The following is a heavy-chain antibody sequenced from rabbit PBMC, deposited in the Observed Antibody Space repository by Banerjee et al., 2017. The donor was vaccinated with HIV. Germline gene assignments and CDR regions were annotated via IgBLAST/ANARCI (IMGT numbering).Heavy chain of an antibody. Sequence: QEQLEESGGDMVKPGASLTLTCTASGFSFSGGYWICWVRQAPGKGLEWIACIDSGSTWYASWAKGRFTISKTSSTTVTLQMTSLTAADTATYFCGTDGVGYDSYGVGFNLWGPGTLVPS. D-gene: IGHD6-1*01. CDR2: IDSGST. CDR1: GFSFSGGYW. V-gene: IGHV1S45*01. CDR3: GTDGVGYDSYGVGFNL. J-gene: IGHJ4*01.